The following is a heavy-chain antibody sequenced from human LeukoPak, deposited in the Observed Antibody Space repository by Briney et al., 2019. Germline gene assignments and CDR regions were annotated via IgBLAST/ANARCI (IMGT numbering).Heavy chain of an antibody. Sequence: SETLSLTCAVYGGSFSGYYWSWIRQPPGKGLEWIGYIYYSGSTDYSPSLKSRLTMSLDTSKNQFSLKLSSVTAADTAVYYCARDRTTHYDFWSGHPFDIWGQGTMVTVS. CDR1: GGSFSGYY. D-gene: IGHD3-3*01. CDR3: ARDRTTHYDFWSGHPFDI. J-gene: IGHJ3*02. CDR2: IYYSGST. V-gene: IGHV4-59*12.